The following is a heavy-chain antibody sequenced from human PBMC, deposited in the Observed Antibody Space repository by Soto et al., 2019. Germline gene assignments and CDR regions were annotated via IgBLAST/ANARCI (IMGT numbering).Heavy chain of an antibody. CDR3: ARGGGIAVAHYYYGMDV. CDR1: GDSVSSNSAA. V-gene: IGHV6-1*01. CDR2: TYYRSKWYN. J-gene: IGHJ6*02. D-gene: IGHD6-19*01. Sequence: KQSQTLSLPCAISGDSVSSNSAAWNWIRQSPSRGLEWLGRTYYRSKWYNDYAVSVKSRITINPDTSKNQFSLQLNSVTPEDTAVYYCARGGGIAVAHYYYGMDVWGQGTTVTVSS.